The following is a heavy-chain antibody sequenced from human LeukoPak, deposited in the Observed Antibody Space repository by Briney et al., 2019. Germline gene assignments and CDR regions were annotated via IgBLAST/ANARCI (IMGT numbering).Heavy chain of an antibody. D-gene: IGHD4-17*01. CDR3: ARAGSGSVTTSRYFDY. V-gene: IGHV3-30-3*01. CDR2: ISYDGSNK. Sequence: GGSLRLSCAASGFTFSSYAMHWVRQAPGKGLEWVAVISYDGSNKYYADSVKGRFTISRDNSKNTLYLQMNSLRAEDTAVYYCARAGSGSVTTSRYFDYWGQGTLVTVSS. CDR1: GFTFSSYA. J-gene: IGHJ4*02.